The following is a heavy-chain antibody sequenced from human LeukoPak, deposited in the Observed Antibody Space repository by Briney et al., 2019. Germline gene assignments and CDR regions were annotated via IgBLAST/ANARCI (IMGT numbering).Heavy chain of an antibody. V-gene: IGHV1-69*01. Sequence: ASVKVSCKASGGTFSSYAISWVRQAPGQGLEWMGGIIPICGTANYAQKFQGRVTITADESTSTAYMELSSLRSEDTAVYYCARGAYDSSGYYLFDYWGQGTLVTVSS. CDR1: GGTFSSYA. CDR2: IIPICGTA. CDR3: ARGAYDSSGYYLFDY. J-gene: IGHJ4*02. D-gene: IGHD3-22*01.